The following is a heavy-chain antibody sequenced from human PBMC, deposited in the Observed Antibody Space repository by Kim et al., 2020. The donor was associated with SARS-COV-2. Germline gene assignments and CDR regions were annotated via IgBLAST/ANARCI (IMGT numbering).Heavy chain of an antibody. Sequence: GGSLRLSCIASGFTVNSNYMTWVRQAPGKGLEWVSLIYVGGDSYYADSVKGRFTISRDNSKDMVYLQMNSLRVEDTAVYYCARDRSGSWPLGGMDVWGQGTKVTVSS. CDR2: IYVGGDS. D-gene: IGHD6-13*01. J-gene: IGHJ6*02. CDR1: GFTVNSNY. CDR3: ARDRSGSWPLGGMDV. V-gene: IGHV3-53*01.